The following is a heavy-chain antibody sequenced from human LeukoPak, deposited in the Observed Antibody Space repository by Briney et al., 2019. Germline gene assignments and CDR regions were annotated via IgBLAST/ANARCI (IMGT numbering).Heavy chain of an antibody. D-gene: IGHD5-12*01. CDR2: IYHSGST. J-gene: IGHJ4*02. CDR3: ARAPAVGGYSGYFDY. Sequence: SQTLSLTCTVSGGSISSGGYYWSWIRQPPGKGLEWNGYIYHSGSTYYNPSLKSRVTISVDRSKNQFSLKLSSVTAADTAVYYCARAPAVGGYSGYFDYWGQGTLVTVSS. CDR1: GGSISSGGYY. V-gene: IGHV4-30-2*01.